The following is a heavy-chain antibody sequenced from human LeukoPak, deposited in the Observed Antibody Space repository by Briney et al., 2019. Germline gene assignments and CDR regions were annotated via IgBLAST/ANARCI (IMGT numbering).Heavy chain of an antibody. J-gene: IGHJ4*02. CDR2: IKQDGSEK. V-gene: IGHV3-7*01. D-gene: IGHD3-3*01. Sequence: GGSLRLSCAASGFTFSSYWMSWVRQAPGKGLEWVANIKQDGSEKYYVDSVKGRFTISRDNAKNSLYLQMNSLRAEGMAVYYCARGSTYYDFWSGYYSNWGQGTLVTVSS. CDR3: ARGSTYYDFWSGYYSN. CDR1: GFTFSSYW.